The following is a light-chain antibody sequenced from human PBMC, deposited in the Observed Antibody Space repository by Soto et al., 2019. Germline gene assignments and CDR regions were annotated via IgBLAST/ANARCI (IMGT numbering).Light chain of an antibody. CDR1: QNVDIW. CDR2: KAS. J-gene: IGKJ2*01. V-gene: IGKV1-5*03. CDR3: LQYRSLNT. Sequence: DIQMTQSPSTVSASVGDRVTITCRASQNVDIWLAWYQQKPGRAPKLMIYKASTLGSGVPSRFSGSGSGTAFTLTISGLQPDEVAVYYCLQYRSLNTFGQGTKLEVK.